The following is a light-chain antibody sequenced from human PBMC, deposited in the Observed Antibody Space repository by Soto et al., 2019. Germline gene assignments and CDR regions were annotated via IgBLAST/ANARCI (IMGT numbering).Light chain of an antibody. CDR2: GST. Sequence: QSVLTQPPSVSGAPVQRVTISCTGSSSNIGAHYDVHWYQQLPGTAPKLLIYGSTNRPSGVPDRFSGSKSGTSASLAITGLHAEDEADYYCQSYDSSLTGFVIFGGGTKVTVL. V-gene: IGLV1-40*01. CDR1: SSNIGAHYD. CDR3: QSYDSSLTGFVI. J-gene: IGLJ2*01.